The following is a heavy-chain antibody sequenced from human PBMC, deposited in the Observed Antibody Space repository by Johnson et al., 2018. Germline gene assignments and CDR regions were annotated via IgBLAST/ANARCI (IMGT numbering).Heavy chain of an antibody. CDR2: ISDSGGST. V-gene: IGHV3-23*01. CDR1: GFSFSSYA. CDR3: AKEAPYSSGWSNYMDV. J-gene: IGHJ6*03. Sequence: VQSGGSLRLSCAASGFSFSSYAMSWVRQAPGKGLEWVSTISDSGGSTYYADSVKGRFTISRDNSKKTLYLQMNSLRAEDTAVYYCAKEAPYSSGWSNYMDVWGKGTTVTVSS. D-gene: IGHD6-19*01.